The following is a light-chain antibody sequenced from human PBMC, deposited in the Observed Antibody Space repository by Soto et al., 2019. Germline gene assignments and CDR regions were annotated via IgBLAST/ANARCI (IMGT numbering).Light chain of an antibody. J-gene: IGLJ1*01. CDR1: SNDIGSYNS. CDR3: TSYTSTTTYV. V-gene: IGLV2-11*01. Sequence: QSALTQPRSVSGSPGKSVTISCSGTSNDIGSYNSVSWYQQHPGKAPKLIIYDVTERPSGVPARFSGSKSGNTASLTISGLQAEDEADYYCTSYTSTTTYVFGTGTKLTVL. CDR2: DVT.